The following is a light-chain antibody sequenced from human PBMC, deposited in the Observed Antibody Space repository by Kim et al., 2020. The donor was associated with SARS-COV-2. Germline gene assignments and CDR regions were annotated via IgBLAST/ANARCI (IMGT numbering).Light chain of an antibody. J-gene: IGKJ1*01. CDR2: KAS. CDR3: QQYSTYSRT. CDR1: QSISSW. Sequence: DIQMTQSPSTLSASVGDRVTITCRASQSISSWLAWYQQKPGKAPKLLIHKASSLESGVPSRFSGSGSGTEFTLTISSLQPDDFATYYYQQYSTYSRTFGQGTKVDIK. V-gene: IGKV1-5*03.